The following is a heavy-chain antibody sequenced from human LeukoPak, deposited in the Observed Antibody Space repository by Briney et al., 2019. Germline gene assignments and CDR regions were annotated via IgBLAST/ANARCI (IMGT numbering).Heavy chain of an antibody. CDR1: GGTFSSYA. D-gene: IGHD2-21*02. J-gene: IGHJ4*02. CDR2: IIPILGTA. CDR3: ARSSAYCGGDCLGY. Sequence: GSSVKVSCKTSGGTFSSYAISWVRQAPGQGLEWMGGIIPILGTANYAQKFQGRVTITADESTSTAYMELSSLRSEDTAVYYCARSSAYCGGDCLGYWGQGTLVTVSS. V-gene: IGHV1-69*01.